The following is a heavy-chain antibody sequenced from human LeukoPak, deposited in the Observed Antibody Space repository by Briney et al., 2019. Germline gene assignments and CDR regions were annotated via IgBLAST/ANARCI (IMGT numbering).Heavy chain of an antibody. CDR1: GGSISSYY. Sequence: PSETLALACTVSGGSISSYYWSWIRQPAGKGLEWIGRIYTSGSTNYNPSLKSRVTMSVDTSKNQFSLKLSSVTAADTAVYYCARDRAHYYGSGSYYSHNWFDPWGQGTLVTVSS. V-gene: IGHV4-4*07. CDR3: ARDRAHYYGSGSYYSHNWFDP. D-gene: IGHD3-10*01. J-gene: IGHJ5*02. CDR2: IYTSGST.